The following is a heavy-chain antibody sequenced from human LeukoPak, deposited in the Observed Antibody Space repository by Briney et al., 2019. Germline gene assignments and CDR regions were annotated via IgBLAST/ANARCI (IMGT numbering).Heavy chain of an antibody. V-gene: IGHV1-2*02. CDR3: ARTMTGGSGNYHFDY. CDR2: INPNSGGT. J-gene: IGHJ4*02. CDR1: GYTFTAYF. D-gene: IGHD1-26*01. Sequence: ASVKASCKASGYTFTAYFIHWVRQAPGQGLEWMAWINPNSGGTNYAQKFQGRITMTRDTSISTAYMELSRLRSDDTAVYYCARTMTGGSGNYHFDYWGQGTLVTVSS.